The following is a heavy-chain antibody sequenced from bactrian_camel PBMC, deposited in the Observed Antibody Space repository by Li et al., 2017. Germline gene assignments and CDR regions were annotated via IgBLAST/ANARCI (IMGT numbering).Heavy chain of an antibody. CDR1: ASSSLY. D-gene: IGHD5*01. J-gene: IGHJ6*01. Sequence: DVQLVESGGGSVEAGGSLRLSCVASASSSLYMAWFRQAPGKEGEGVAAISTGTTYVLNSVRDRFTISRDNAKNTLYLQLNSLKTEDTAMYYCAAGQGVGWCLDVIRVGAEPDFDYWGHGTQVTVS. CDR3: AAGQGVGWCLDVIRVGAEPDFDY. CDR2: ISTGTT. V-gene: IGHV3S31*01.